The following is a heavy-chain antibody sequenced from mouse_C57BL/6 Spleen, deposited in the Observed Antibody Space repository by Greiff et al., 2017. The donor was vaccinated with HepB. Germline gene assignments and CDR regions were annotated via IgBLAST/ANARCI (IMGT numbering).Heavy chain of an antibody. CDR3: ARSGYYGFAY. Sequence: QVQLQQSGPELVKPGASVKISCKASGYAFSSSWMNWVKQRPGQGLEWIGDIYPGSGSTNYNEKFKSKATLTVDTSSSTAYMQLSSLTSEDSAVYYCARSGYYGFAYWGQGTLVTVSA. CDR1: GYAFSSSW. D-gene: IGHD2-3*01. V-gene: IGHV1-55*01. J-gene: IGHJ3*01. CDR2: IYPGSGST.